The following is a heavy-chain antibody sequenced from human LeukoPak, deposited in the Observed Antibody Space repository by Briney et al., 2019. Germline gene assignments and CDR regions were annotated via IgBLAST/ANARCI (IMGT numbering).Heavy chain of an antibody. CDR3: ARSCSDTSCYDDYYFDY. J-gene: IGHJ4*02. CDR1: GYTFTSYG. CDR2: ISAYNGNT. D-gene: IGHD2-2*01. Sequence: ASVKVSCKASGYTFTSYGISWVRQAPGQGLEWMGWISAYNGNTNYAQKLQGRVTMTTDTSTSTAYVELRSLRSDDTAVYYCARSCSDTSCYDDYYFDYWGQGTLVTVSS. V-gene: IGHV1-18*01.